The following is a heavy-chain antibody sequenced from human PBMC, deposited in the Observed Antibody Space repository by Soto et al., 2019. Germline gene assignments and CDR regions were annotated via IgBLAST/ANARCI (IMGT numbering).Heavy chain of an antibody. V-gene: IGHV1-46*01. CDR3: AIRLVAGDG. D-gene: IGHD6-19*01. CDR1: GYTFINYY. Sequence: QVQLVQSGAEVKKPGASVKVSCKASGYTFINYYIHWVRQAPGHGLEWMAIINPTGGSTKYAQKFQGRLNLTMDTSTSTLYIVLSSLTSGDTAMYYCAIRLVAGDGWGQGTLVTVSS. CDR2: INPTGGST. J-gene: IGHJ4*02.